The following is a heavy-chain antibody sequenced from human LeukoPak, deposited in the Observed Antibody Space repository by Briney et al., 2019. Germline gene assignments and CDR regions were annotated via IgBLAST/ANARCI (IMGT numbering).Heavy chain of an antibody. V-gene: IGHV3-23*01. Sequence: GGSLRLSCVASGFTFRSYAMSWVRQAPGKGLEWVSAISGSGGSTYYADSVKGRFTISRDNSKNTLYLQMNSLRAEDTAVYYCAKADIVLMVYAIPYGMDVWGQGTTVTVSS. CDR3: AKADIVLMVYAIPYGMDV. D-gene: IGHD2-8*01. CDR2: ISGSGGST. J-gene: IGHJ6*02. CDR1: GFTFRSYA.